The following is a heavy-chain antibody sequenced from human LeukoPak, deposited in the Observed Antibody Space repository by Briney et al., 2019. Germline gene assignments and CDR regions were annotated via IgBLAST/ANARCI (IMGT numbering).Heavy chain of an antibody. V-gene: IGHV4-39*01. D-gene: IGHD6-19*01. CDR3: AVAGEFDY. CDR1: GGSISSSSYY. J-gene: IGHJ4*02. CDR2: IYYSGST. Sequence: SETLSLTCTVSGGSISSSSYYWGWIRQPPGKGLEWIGSIYYSGSTYYNPSLKSRVTISVDTSKNQFSLKLSSVTAADTAVYYCAVAGEFDYWGQGTLVTVSS.